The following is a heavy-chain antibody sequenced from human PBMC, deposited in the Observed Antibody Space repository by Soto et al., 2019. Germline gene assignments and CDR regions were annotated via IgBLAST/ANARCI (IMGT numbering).Heavy chain of an antibody. J-gene: IGHJ5*02. V-gene: IGHV3-7*03. CDR3: ARYESVQGWIDP. Sequence: EVQVVESGGGFVQPGGSLRLSCEASGFTFSSSWMTWVRQAPGKGLEWVAIIKPDGSQEYHVESVKGRFTISRDNAQNSVYLQMNSLKDEDTAVYYCARYESVQGWIDPWGQGTLVTVSS. D-gene: IGHD3-3*01. CDR2: IKPDGSQE. CDR1: GFTFSSSW.